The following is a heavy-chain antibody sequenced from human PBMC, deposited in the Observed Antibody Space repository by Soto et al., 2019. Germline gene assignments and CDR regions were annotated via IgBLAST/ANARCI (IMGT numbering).Heavy chain of an antibody. CDR3: ARDYHRWGQDSFDP. Sequence: QVQLVQSGAEMKKPGASVKVSCKASGYTFTDYGISWVRQAPGQGLGWMAWFGDFDGDINYAQNFLGRVTLTIDTSTTTASMELRGLTPDDAAIYYCARDYHRWGQDSFDPWGQGTLVIVSS. J-gene: IGHJ5*02. V-gene: IGHV1-18*01. CDR1: GYTFTDYG. D-gene: IGHD3-16*01. CDR2: FGDFDGDI.